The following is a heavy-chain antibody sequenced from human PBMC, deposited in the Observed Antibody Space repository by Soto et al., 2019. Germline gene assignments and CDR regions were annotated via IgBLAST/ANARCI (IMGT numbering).Heavy chain of an antibody. CDR2: ISYDGSNK. V-gene: IGHV3-30*18. D-gene: IGHD6-19*01. CDR1: GFTFSSYG. J-gene: IGHJ6*02. Sequence: GGSLRLSCAASGFTFSSYGMHWVRQAPGKGLEWVAVISYDGSNKYYADSVKGRFTISRDNSKNTLYLQMNSLRAEDTAVYYCAKDSGWRVYYYYGMDVWGQGTTVTVSS. CDR3: AKDSGWRVYYYYGMDV.